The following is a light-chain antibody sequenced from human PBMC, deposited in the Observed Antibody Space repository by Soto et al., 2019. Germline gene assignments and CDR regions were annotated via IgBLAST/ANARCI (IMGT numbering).Light chain of an antibody. Sequence: QSALTQPPSVSGSPGQSVTISCTGTSSDIGSYNRVSWYQQPPGTAPKLIIYEVSNRPSGIPDRFSGSKSGNTASLTISGLQADGEADYYCASYTTSITVVFGGGTQLTVL. CDR1: SSDIGSYNR. J-gene: IGLJ2*01. CDR3: ASYTTSITVV. CDR2: EVS. V-gene: IGLV2-18*02.